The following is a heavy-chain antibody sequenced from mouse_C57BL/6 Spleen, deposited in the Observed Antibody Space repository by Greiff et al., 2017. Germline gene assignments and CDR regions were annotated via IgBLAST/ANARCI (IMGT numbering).Heavy chain of an antibody. J-gene: IGHJ3*01. V-gene: IGHV1-18*01. CDR1: GYTFTDYN. CDR3: ARSVYYYGSSPAWFAY. D-gene: IGHD1-1*01. CDR2: INPNNGGT. Sequence: VQLQQSGPELVKPGASVKIPCKASGYTFTDYNMDWVKQSHGKSLEWIGDINPNNGGTIYNQKFKGKATLTVDKSSSTASMELRSLTSEDTAVYYWARSVYYYGSSPAWFAYWSQGTRVTVSA.